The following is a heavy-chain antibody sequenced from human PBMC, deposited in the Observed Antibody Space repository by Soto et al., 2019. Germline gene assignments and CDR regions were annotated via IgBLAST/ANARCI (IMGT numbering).Heavy chain of an antibody. Sequence: SETLSLTCTVSGGSISSYYWSWIRQPPGKGLEWIGYIYYSGSTNYNPSLKSRVTISVDTSKNQFSLKLSSVTAADTAVYYCARVVRVATIYYFDYWGQGTLVTVSS. V-gene: IGHV4-59*01. CDR3: ARVVRVATIYYFDY. J-gene: IGHJ4*02. CDR1: GGSISSYY. CDR2: IYYSGST. D-gene: IGHD5-12*01.